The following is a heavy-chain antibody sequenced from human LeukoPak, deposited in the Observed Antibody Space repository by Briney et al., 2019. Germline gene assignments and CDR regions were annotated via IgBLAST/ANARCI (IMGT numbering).Heavy chain of an antibody. CDR1: GGSISSYY. V-gene: IGHV4-59*12. D-gene: IGHD3-16*01. Sequence: KPSETLSLTCTVSGGSISSYYWSWIRQPPGKGLEWIGYIYYSGSTNYNPSLKSRVTISVDTSKNQFSLKLSSVTAADTAVYYCARAGGFFSPFGYWGQGTLVTVSS. CDR3: ARAGGFFSPFGY. J-gene: IGHJ4*02. CDR2: IYYSGST.